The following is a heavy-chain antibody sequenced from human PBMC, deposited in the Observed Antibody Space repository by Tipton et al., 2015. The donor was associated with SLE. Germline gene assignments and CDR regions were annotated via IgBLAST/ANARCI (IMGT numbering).Heavy chain of an antibody. CDR2: VFRGGST. V-gene: IGHV4-39*07. CDR1: GGSISSDYYY. Sequence: TLSLTCTFSGGSISSDYYYWGWIRQPPGKGLEWIGEVFRGGSTNYSPSLESRVTITVDMSKNQFSLRLISVTAADTAVYYCARGCSSSTCEPFYFFGMDVWGQGTTVTVSS. CDR3: ARGCSSSTCEPFYFFGMDV. D-gene: IGHD2-2*01. J-gene: IGHJ6*02.